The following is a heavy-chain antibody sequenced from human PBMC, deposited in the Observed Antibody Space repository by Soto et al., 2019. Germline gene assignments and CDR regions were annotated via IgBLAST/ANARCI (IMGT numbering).Heavy chain of an antibody. D-gene: IGHD5-12*01. V-gene: IGHV1-69*01. CDR3: XXXXXXXXXAITLQGRHGMDV. Sequence: QVQLVQSGAEVKKPGSSVKVSCKASGDTFSRSAFAWVRQAPGQGPEWMGGMMPVYGSANYAQKFRGRLTITADDSTSTXYMELSGLTSDDTXVYXXXXXXXXXXXAITLQGRHGMDVXXXXXXXIVSS. CDR1: GDTFSRSA. CDR2: MMPVYGSA. J-gene: IGHJ6*04.